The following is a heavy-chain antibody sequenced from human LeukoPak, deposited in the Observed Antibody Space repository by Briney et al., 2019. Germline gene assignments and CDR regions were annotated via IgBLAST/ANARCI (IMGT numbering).Heavy chain of an antibody. Sequence: PSETLSLTCTVSGGSISSYYWSWIRQPPGKGLEWIGEINHSGSTNYNPSLKSRVTISVDTSKNQFSLKLSSVTAADTAVYYCAREPATVVNNWFDPWGQGTLVTVSS. CDR3: AREPATVVNNWFDP. CDR2: INHSGST. CDR1: GGSISSYY. J-gene: IGHJ5*02. D-gene: IGHD2-21*01. V-gene: IGHV4-34*01.